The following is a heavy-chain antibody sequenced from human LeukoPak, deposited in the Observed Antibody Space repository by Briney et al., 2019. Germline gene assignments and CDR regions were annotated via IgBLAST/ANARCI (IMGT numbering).Heavy chain of an antibody. J-gene: IGHJ5*02. CDR3: ARDVRDIVVVPAAHHNWFDP. CDR1: GGTFSSYA. CDR2: IIPIFGTA. D-gene: IGHD2-2*01. Sequence: SVKVSCKASGGTFSSYAISWVRQAPGQGLEWMGGIIPIFGTANYAQEFQGRVTITADKSTSTAYMELSSLRSEDTAVYYCARDVRDIVVVPAAHHNWFDPWGQGTLVTVSS. V-gene: IGHV1-69*06.